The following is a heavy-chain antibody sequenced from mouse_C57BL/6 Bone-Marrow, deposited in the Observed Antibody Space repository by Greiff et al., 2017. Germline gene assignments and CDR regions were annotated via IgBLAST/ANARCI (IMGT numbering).Heavy chain of an antibody. V-gene: IGHV1-82*01. D-gene: IGHD2-14*01. CDR3: ARFRSVDY. Sequence: VQGVESGPELVKPGASVKISCKASGYAFSSSWMNWVKQRPGKGLEWIGRIYPGDGDTNYNGKFKGKATLTADKSSSTAYMQLSSLTSEDSAVYFCARFRSVDYWGQGTTLTVSS. CDR2: IYPGDGDT. CDR1: GYAFSSSW. J-gene: IGHJ2*01.